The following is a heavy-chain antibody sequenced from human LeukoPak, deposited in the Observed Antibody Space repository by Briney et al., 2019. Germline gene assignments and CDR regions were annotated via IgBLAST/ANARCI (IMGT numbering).Heavy chain of an antibody. CDR2: INPNSGGT. V-gene: IGHV1-2*02. CDR3: ARGHFLYSSGWYGDYYYYYMDV. CDR1: GYTFTGYY. Sequence: ASVKVSCKASGYTFTGYYMHWVRQAPGQGLEWMGWINPNSGGTNYAQKFQGRVTMTRDTSISTAYMELSRLRSDDTAVYYCARGHFLYSSGWYGDYYYYYMDVWGKGTTVTISS. D-gene: IGHD6-19*01. J-gene: IGHJ6*03.